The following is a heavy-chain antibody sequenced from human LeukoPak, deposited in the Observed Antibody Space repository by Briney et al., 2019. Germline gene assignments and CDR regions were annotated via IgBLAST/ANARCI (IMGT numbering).Heavy chain of an antibody. V-gene: IGHV4-61*02. CDR3: ARDHPGYSSSSGGGYYYYMDV. D-gene: IGHD6-6*01. CDR1: GGSISSGSYY. J-gene: IGHJ6*03. Sequence: PSETLSLTCTVSGGSISSGSYYWSWIRQPAGKGLEWIGRIYTSGSTNYNPSLKSRVTISVDTSKNQFSLKLSSVTAADTAVYYCARDHPGYSSSSGGGYYYYMDVWGKGTTVTVSS. CDR2: IYTSGST.